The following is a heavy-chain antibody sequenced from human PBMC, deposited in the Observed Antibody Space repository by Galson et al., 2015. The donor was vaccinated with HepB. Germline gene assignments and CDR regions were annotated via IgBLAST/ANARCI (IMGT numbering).Heavy chain of an antibody. CDR3: ASSIAARPTDY. D-gene: IGHD6-6*01. CDR2: IKQDGSEK. Sequence: SLRLSCAASGFTFSSYWMSWVRQAPGKGLEWVANIKQDGSEKYYVDSVKGRFTISRDNAKSSLYLQMNSLRAEDTAVYYCASSIAARPTDYWGQGTLVTVSS. V-gene: IGHV3-7*03. J-gene: IGHJ4*02. CDR1: GFTFSSYW.